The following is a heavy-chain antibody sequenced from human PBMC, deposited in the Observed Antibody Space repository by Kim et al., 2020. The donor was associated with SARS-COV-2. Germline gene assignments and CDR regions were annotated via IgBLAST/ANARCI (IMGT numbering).Heavy chain of an antibody. Sequence: KFQGRVTITADKSTSTAYMELSSLRSEDTAVYYCARGPEYSSSSDWFDPWGQGTLVTVSS. CDR3: ARGPEYSSSSDWFDP. V-gene: IGHV1-69*04. J-gene: IGHJ5*02. D-gene: IGHD6-6*01.